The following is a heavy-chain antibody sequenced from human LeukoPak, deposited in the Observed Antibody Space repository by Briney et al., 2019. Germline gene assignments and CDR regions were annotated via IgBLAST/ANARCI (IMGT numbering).Heavy chain of an antibody. D-gene: IGHD7-27*01. CDR2: ISYDGSNK. CDR1: GFTFSSYG. Sequence: GGSLRLSCAASGFTFSSYGMHWVRQAPGKGLEWVAVISYDGSNKYYADSVKGRFTISRDNSKNTLYLQMNSLRAEDTAVYYCARDSRLGASNFFDYWGQGILVTVSS. J-gene: IGHJ4*02. CDR3: ARDSRLGASNFFDY. V-gene: IGHV3-30*03.